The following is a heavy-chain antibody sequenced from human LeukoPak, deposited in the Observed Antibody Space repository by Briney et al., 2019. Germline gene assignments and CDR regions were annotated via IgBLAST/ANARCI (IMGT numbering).Heavy chain of an antibody. CDR2: TWHDGSNK. Sequence: PGGSLRLSCAAPGFTFSSYGMHWVRQAPGKGLEWVAVTWHDGSNKYYADSVKGRFTISRDNSKNTLYLQMNSLRAEDTAVYYCTRDQGDYWGQGTLVTVSS. V-gene: IGHV3-33*01. CDR1: GFTFSSYG. CDR3: TRDQGDY. J-gene: IGHJ4*02.